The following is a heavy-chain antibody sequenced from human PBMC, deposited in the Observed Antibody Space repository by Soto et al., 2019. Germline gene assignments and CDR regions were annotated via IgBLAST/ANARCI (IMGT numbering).Heavy chain of an antibody. CDR1: GFTVSANY. V-gene: IGHV3-66*01. CDR2: IYTGGRT. CDR3: AREAYSDSWSFDN. Sequence: EVQRVESGGGVVQPGGSLRLSCAASGFTVSANYMSWVRQAPGKGLEWVSVIYTGGRTYYADSVKGRFSISRDNSKNTLYLQVNSLRAEDTAVYYCAREAYSDSWSFDNWGQGTLVTVSS. J-gene: IGHJ4*02. D-gene: IGHD6-13*01.